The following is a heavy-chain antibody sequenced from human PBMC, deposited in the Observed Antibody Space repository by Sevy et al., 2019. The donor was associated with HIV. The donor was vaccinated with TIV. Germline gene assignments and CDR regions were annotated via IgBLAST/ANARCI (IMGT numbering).Heavy chain of an antibody. V-gene: IGHV3-53*01. CDR1: GFTVGSNY. J-gene: IGHJ5*02. CDR2: IYTGGST. Sequence: GGSLRLSCAASGFTVGSNYMSWVRQAPGKGPEWVSIIYTGGSTYYADSVKGRFTISRDNSKNTLYLQMNSLRVEDTALYYCVRGGRRELLHWFDPWGQGTLVTVSS. D-gene: IGHD1-26*01. CDR3: VRGGRRELLHWFDP.